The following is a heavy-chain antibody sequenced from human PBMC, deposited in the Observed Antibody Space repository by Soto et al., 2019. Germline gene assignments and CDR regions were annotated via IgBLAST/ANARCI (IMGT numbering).Heavy chain of an antibody. CDR2: INAGNGNT. CDR3: ARDPESIYGLRFYGMDV. V-gene: IGHV1-3*01. J-gene: IGHJ6*02. D-gene: IGHD3-10*01. CDR1: GYTFTSYA. Sequence: GASVKVSCKASGYTFTSYAMHWVRQAPGQRLEWMGWINAGNGNTKYSQKFQGRVTITRDTSASTAYMELSSLRSEDTAVYYCARDPESIYGLRFYGMDVWGQGTTVTVSS.